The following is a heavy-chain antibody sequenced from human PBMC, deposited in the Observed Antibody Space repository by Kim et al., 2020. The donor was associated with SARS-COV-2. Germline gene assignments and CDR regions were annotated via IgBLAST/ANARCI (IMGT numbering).Heavy chain of an antibody. CDR1: GFTFSSYS. V-gene: IGHV3-48*04. CDR3: ARQWLLYYFDY. CDR2: ISSSSSTI. D-gene: IGHD3-22*01. Sequence: GGSLRLSCAASGFTFSSYSMNWVRQAPGKGLEWVSYISSSSSTIYYADSVKGRFTISRDNAKNSLYLQMNSLRAEDTAVYYCARQWLLYYFDYWGQGTLVTVSS. J-gene: IGHJ4*02.